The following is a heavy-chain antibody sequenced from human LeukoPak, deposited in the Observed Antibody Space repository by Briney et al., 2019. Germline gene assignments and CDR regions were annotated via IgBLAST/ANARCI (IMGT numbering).Heavy chain of an antibody. Sequence: SGGSLRLSCVASGFNFSSYIMNWVRQAPGKGLEWVSYISSSSSTIYYADSVKGRFTISRDNAKNSLYLQMNSLRAEDTAVYYCARVSRRYYYDSSGYLGYWGQGTLVTVSS. CDR2: ISSSSSTI. CDR1: GFNFSSYI. D-gene: IGHD3-22*01. J-gene: IGHJ4*02. CDR3: ARVSRRYYYDSSGYLGY. V-gene: IGHV3-48*01.